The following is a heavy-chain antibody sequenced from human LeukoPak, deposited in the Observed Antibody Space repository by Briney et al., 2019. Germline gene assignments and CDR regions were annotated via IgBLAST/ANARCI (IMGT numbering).Heavy chain of an antibody. J-gene: IGHJ4*02. V-gene: IGHV3-48*01. Sequence: PGGSLRLSCAASGFTFSSYSMNWVRQAPGKGLEWVSYISSSSTIYYADSVKGRFTISRDNAKNSLYLQMNSLRAEDTAVYYCASGSAWMVTYWGQGTLVTVSS. CDR2: ISSSSTI. D-gene: IGHD2-21*02. CDR3: ASGSAWMVTY. CDR1: GFTFSSYS.